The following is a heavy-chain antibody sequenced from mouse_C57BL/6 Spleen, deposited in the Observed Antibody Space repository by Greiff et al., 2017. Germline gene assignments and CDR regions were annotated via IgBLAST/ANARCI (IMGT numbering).Heavy chain of an antibody. J-gene: IGHJ2*01. D-gene: IGHD1-1*01. CDR2: INPYNGGT. CDR3: ASPYYGSSYGY. V-gene: IGHV1-19*01. Sequence: EVQLQQSGPVLVKPGASVKMSCKASGYTFTDYYMNWVKQSHGKSLEWIGVINPYNGGTSYNQKFKGKATLTVDKSSSTAYMELNSLTSEDSAVYYCASPYYGSSYGYWGQGTTLTVSS. CDR1: GYTFTDYY.